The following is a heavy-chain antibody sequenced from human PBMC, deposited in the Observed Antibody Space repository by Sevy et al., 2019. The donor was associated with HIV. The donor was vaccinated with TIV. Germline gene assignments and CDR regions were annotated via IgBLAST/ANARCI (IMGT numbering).Heavy chain of an antibody. V-gene: IGHV3-30*18. CDR2: VSNDGSKK. Sequence: GSLRLSCAASGFTFSNYGMHWVRQAPGKGLEWVSIVSNDGSKKYDADSVKGRFTISRDNSKNTLYLQMNSLRAEDTAVYFCAKDRGFGGVIANYMDVWGKGATVTVSS. J-gene: IGHJ6*03. CDR1: GFTFSNYG. CDR3: AKDRGFGGVIANYMDV. D-gene: IGHD3-16*02.